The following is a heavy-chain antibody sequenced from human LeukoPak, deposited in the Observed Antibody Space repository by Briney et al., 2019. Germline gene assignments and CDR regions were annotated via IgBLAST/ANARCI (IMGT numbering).Heavy chain of an antibody. CDR3: ARDSGYKDGGYYYYGMDV. CDR2: INPNSGGT. Sequence: ASVKVSCKACGYTFTGYYMHWVRQAPGQGLEWMGWINPNSGGTNYAQKFQSRVTMTRDTSISTAYMELSRLRSDDTAVYYCARDSGYKDGGYYYYGMDVWGQGTTVTVSS. D-gene: IGHD6-25*01. CDR1: GYTFTGYY. V-gene: IGHV1-2*02. J-gene: IGHJ6*02.